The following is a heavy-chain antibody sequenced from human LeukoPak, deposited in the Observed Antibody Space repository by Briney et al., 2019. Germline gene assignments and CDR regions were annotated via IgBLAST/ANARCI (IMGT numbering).Heavy chain of an antibody. V-gene: IGHV1-69*05. D-gene: IGHD3-22*01. CDR2: IIPIFGTA. CDR1: GGTFSSYA. Sequence: ASVKVSCKASGGTFSSYAVSWVRQAPGQGLEWMGGIIPIFGTANYAQKFQGRVTITTDESTSTAYMELSSLRSEDTAVYYCARSLRITMIVVVTTGDAFDIWGQGTMVTVSS. CDR3: ARSLRITMIVVVTTGDAFDI. J-gene: IGHJ3*02.